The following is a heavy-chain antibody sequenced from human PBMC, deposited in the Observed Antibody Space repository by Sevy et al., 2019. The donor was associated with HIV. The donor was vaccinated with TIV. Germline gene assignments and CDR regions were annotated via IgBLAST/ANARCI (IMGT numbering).Heavy chain of an antibody. J-gene: IGHJ4*02. Sequence: GGSLRLSCTASGFTFSSYSMNWVRQAPGKGLEWVSSISSSSSYIYYADSVKGRFTISRDNAKNSLYLQMNSLRAEDTAVYYCARDGPTMVRGVPFYFDYWGQGTLVTVSS. CDR1: GFTFSSYS. CDR3: ARDGPTMVRGVPFYFDY. V-gene: IGHV3-21*01. CDR2: ISSSSSYI. D-gene: IGHD3-10*01.